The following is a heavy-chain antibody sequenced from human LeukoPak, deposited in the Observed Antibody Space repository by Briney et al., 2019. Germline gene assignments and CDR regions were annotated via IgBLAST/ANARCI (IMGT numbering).Heavy chain of an antibody. V-gene: IGHV1-69*04. CDR2: IISILGIA. CDR3: ARDNSDVLTSAAAGTTVFDP. CDR1: GGTFSSYA. J-gene: IGHJ5*02. Sequence: EASVKVSCKASGGTFSSYAISWVRQAPGQGLEWMGRIISILGIANYAQKFQGRVTITPDKSTSTAYMELSSLRSEDTAVYYCARDNSDVLTSAAAGTTVFDPWGQGTLVTVSS. D-gene: IGHD6-13*01.